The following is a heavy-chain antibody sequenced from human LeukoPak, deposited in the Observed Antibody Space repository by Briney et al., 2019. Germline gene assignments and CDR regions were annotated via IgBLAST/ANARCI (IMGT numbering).Heavy chain of an antibody. CDR2: ISGSGGST. J-gene: IGHJ4*02. CDR3: AKRGVVIRVILVGFHKEAYYFDS. Sequence: GGSLRLSCAVSGITLSNYGMSWVRRAPGRGLEWVAGISGSGGSTNYADSVKGRFTISRDNPKNTLYLQMNSLRAEDTAVYFCAKRGVVIRVILVGFHKEAYYFDSWGQGALVTVSS. D-gene: IGHD3-22*01. V-gene: IGHV3-23*01. CDR1: GITLSNYG.